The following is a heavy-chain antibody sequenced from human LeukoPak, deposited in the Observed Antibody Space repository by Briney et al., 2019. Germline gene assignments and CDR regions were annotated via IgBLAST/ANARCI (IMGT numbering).Heavy chain of an antibody. D-gene: IGHD2-2*01. CDR3: ARGSTLNVVVPAAADY. V-gene: IGHV1-69*13. CDR2: IIPIFGTA. Sequence: SVKVSCKASGGTFSSYAISWVRQAPGQGLEWMGGIIPIFGTANYAQKFQGRVTITADESTSTAYMELSSLRSEDTAVYYCARGSTLNVVVPAAADYWGQGTLVTVSS. J-gene: IGHJ4*02. CDR1: GGTFSSYA.